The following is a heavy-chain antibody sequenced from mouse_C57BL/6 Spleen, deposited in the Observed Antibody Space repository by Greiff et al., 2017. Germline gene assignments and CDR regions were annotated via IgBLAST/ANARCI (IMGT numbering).Heavy chain of an antibody. CDR1: GYAFSSSW. V-gene: IGHV1-82*01. Sequence: VQGVESGPELVKPGASVKISCKASGYAFSSSWMNWVKQRPGKGLEWIGRIYPGDGDTNYNGKFKGKATLTADKSSSTAYMQLSSLTSEDSAVYFCARGSEYFDDWGQGTTLTVSS. D-gene: IGHD1-3*01. J-gene: IGHJ2*01. CDR3: ARGSEYFDD. CDR2: IYPGDGDT.